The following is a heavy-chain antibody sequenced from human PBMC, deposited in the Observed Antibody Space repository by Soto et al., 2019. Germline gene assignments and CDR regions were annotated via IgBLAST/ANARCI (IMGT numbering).Heavy chain of an antibody. CDR1: GSTFSSYA. CDR3: ARELGYCSGGNCYMDGAFDY. D-gene: IGHD2-15*01. J-gene: IGHJ3*01. V-gene: IGHV3-23*01. CDR2: ISGSGDST. Sequence: EVQLWESGGGLVQPGGSLRLSCAASGSTFSSYAMSWVRQAPGKGLEWVSVISGSGDSTYYADSVKGRFTISRDNSKNTLYVQMNSLRAEDTAVYYCARELGYCSGGNCYMDGAFDYWGQGTMFTVSS.